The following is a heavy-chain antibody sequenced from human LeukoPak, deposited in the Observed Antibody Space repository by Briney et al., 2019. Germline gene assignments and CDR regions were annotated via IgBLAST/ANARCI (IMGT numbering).Heavy chain of an antibody. CDR3: AKGGTVETSPRIDY. J-gene: IGHJ4*02. D-gene: IGHD1/OR15-1a*01. CDR2: ISGSGGST. V-gene: IGHV3-23*01. Sequence: GGSLRLSCAASGFTFSSYAMSWVRQAPGKGLEWVSAISGSGGSTYYADSVKGRFTISRDNSKNTLYLQMNSLRAEDTAVYYCAKGGTVETSPRIDYWGQGTLVTVSS. CDR1: GFTFSSYA.